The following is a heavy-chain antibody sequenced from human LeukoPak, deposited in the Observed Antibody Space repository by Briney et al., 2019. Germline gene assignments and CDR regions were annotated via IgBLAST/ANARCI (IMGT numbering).Heavy chain of an antibody. CDR1: GFTFSNYW. CDR2: IKQGGSEE. D-gene: IGHD1-26*01. CDR3: ARGSAGVTYYGGDWFDP. Sequence: GGFLRLSCAASGFTFSNYWMSWVRQAPGKGLEWVANIKQGGSEEYYMDSVKGRFTVSRDNAKNSLYLQMNSLRAEDTAVYYCARGSAGVTYYGGDWFDPWGQGTLVTVSS. J-gene: IGHJ5*02. V-gene: IGHV3-7*03.